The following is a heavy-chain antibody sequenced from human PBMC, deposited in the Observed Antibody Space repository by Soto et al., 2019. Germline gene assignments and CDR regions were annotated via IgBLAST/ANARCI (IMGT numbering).Heavy chain of an antibody. J-gene: IGHJ5*02. CDR2: TYYRSKWYN. Sequence: SQTLSLTCAISGDSVSSNSAAWNWIRQSPSRGLEWLGRTYYRSKWYNDYAVSVKSRITINPGTSKNQFSLQLNSVTPEDTAVYYCALSSGIAAAGTGWFDPWGQGTLVTVSS. CDR1: GDSVSSNSAA. CDR3: ALSSGIAAAGTGWFDP. D-gene: IGHD6-13*01. V-gene: IGHV6-1*01.